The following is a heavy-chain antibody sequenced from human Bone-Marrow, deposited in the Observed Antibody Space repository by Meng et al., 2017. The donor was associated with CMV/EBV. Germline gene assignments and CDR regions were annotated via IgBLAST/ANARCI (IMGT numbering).Heavy chain of an antibody. D-gene: IGHD2-2*02. CDR3: ARDLVVVPAAIRGEGPPYYYYGMDV. CDR1: GFTFSSYS. CDR2: ISSSSSYI. Sequence: LSLTCAASGFTFSSYSMNWVRQAPGKGLEWVSSISSSSSYIYYADSVKGRFTISRDNAKNSLYLQMNSLRAEDTAVYYCARDLVVVPAAIRGEGPPYYYYGMDVWGQGTTVTVSS. V-gene: IGHV3-21*01. J-gene: IGHJ6*02.